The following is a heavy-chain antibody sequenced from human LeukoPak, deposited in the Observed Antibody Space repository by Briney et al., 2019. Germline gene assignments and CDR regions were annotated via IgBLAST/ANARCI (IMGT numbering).Heavy chain of an antibody. J-gene: IGHJ5*02. CDR1: GFTFDDYA. Sequence: SGGSLRLSCAASGFTFDDYAMHWVRQAPGKGLEWGSLISGDGGSTYYADSVKGRFTISRDNSKNFLYLQMNSLRTEDTALYYCAKDITPARYCSGGSCYRGFDPWGLGTLVTVSS. CDR3: AKDITPARYCSGGSCYRGFDP. V-gene: IGHV3-43*02. D-gene: IGHD2-15*01. CDR2: ISGDGGST.